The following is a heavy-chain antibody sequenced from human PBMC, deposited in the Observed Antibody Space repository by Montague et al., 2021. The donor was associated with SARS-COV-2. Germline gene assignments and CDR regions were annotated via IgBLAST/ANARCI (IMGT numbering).Heavy chain of an antibody. D-gene: IGHD6-6*01. V-gene: IGHV4-59*01. CDR2: INHSGST. J-gene: IGHJ6*02. CDR1: GGSISSYY. CDR3: ARDGRIAARLTDYYGMDV. Sequence: SETLSLTCTVSGGSISSYYWSWIRQPPGKGLEWIGYINHSGSTNYNPSLKSRVTISVDTSKNQFSLKLSSVTAADTAVYYRARDGRIAARLTDYYGMDVWGQGTTVTVSS.